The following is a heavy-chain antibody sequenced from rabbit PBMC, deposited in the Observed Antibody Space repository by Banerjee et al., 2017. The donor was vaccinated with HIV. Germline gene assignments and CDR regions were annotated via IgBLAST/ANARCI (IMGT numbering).Heavy chain of an antibody. CDR1: GIDFSNKYV. D-gene: IGHD4-2*01. CDR2: INTSSGNT. J-gene: IGHJ4*01. CDR3: ARDAGYAGSNL. V-gene: IGHV1S45*01. Sequence: QEQLEESGGDLVKPGASLTLTCTASGIDFSNKYVMCWVRQAPGKGLEWIACINTSSGNTVYASWAKGRFTISKTSSTTVTLQMTSLTAADTATYFCARDAGYAGSNLWGPGTLVTVS.